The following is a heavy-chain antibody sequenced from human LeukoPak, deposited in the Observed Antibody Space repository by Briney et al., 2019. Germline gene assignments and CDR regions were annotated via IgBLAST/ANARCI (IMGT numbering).Heavy chain of an antibody. CDR2: ISSSSSYI. CDR3: AREGYYYDSGGRYPKGAFEI. Sequence: GGSLRLSCAASGFTFSSYSMNWVRQAPGKGLEWVSSISSSSSYIYYADSVKGRFTIPRDNAKNSLYLQMNSLRAEDTAVYYCAREGYYYDSGGRYPKGAFEIWGQGTMVTVSS. J-gene: IGHJ3*02. V-gene: IGHV3-21*01. D-gene: IGHD3-22*01. CDR1: GFTFSSYS.